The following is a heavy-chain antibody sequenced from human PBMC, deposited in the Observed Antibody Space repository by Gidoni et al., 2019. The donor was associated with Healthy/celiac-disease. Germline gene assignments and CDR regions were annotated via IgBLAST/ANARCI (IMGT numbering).Heavy chain of an antibody. CDR3: AKCRLITSAAGTHIL. J-gene: IGHJ4*02. D-gene: IGHD6-13*01. V-gene: IGHV3-23*01. Sequence: VELLECGGGLVQPGGSLRLSCAASGFTFSSYAMSWVRQAPGKGLEWVSAISGSGGSKYYADSVKGRFTISRDNSKNTLYLQMNTLRAEDTAVYYCAKCRLITSAAGTHILWGQRTLVTVSS. CDR2: ISGSGGSK. CDR1: GFTFSSYA.